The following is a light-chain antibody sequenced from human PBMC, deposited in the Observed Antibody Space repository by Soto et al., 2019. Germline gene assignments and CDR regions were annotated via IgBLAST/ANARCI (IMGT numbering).Light chain of an antibody. CDR3: SSFASTYTLL. CDR2: EVT. J-gene: IGLJ2*01. V-gene: IGLV2-14*01. CDR1: SSDIGVFNY. Sequence: QSALTQPASVSGSPGQSITISCTGSSSDIGVFNYVSWYQQTPGNAPKIIIFEVTNRPSGVSNRSSGSKSGNTASLTISGLQAEDEADYYCSSFASTYTLLFGGGTKVTVL.